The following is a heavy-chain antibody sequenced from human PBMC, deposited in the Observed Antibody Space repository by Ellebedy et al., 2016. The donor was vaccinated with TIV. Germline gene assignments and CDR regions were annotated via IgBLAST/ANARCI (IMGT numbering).Heavy chain of an antibody. J-gene: IGHJ5*02. CDR2: ISGSGGST. Sequence: GGSLRLXCAASGFTFSSYAMSWVRQAPGKGLEWVSAISGSGGSTYYADSVKGRFTISRDNSKNTLYLQMNSLRAEDTAVYYCAKDQSYYGSGSYRPNWFDPWGQGTLVTVSS. CDR3: AKDQSYYGSGSYRPNWFDP. V-gene: IGHV3-23*01. CDR1: GFTFSSYA. D-gene: IGHD3-10*01.